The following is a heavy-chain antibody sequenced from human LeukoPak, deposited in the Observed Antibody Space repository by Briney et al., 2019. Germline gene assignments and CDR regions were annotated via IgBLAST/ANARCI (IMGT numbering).Heavy chain of an antibody. CDR2: INPNSGGT. Sequence: GASVKVSCKASGYTFTGYYMHWVRQAPGQGLEWMGWINPNSGGTNYAQKSQGRVTMTRDTSISTAYMELSRLRSDDTAVYYCAREGSGYGNWFDPWGQGTLVTVSS. J-gene: IGHJ5*02. CDR1: GYTFTGYY. CDR3: AREGSGYGNWFDP. D-gene: IGHD5-18*01. V-gene: IGHV1-2*02.